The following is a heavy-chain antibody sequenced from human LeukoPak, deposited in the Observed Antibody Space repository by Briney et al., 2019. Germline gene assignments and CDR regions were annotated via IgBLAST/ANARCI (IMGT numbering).Heavy chain of an antibody. V-gene: IGHV3-7*01. Sequence: GGSLRLSCAASGFTFSSYWMSWVRQAPGKGLEWVANIKQDGSEKYYVDSVKGRFTISRDNAKNSLYLQMNSLRAEDTAVYYCARDTHTRWLESYYYMDVWGKGTTVTVSS. D-gene: IGHD6-19*01. J-gene: IGHJ6*03. CDR1: GFTFSSYW. CDR2: IKQDGSEK. CDR3: ARDTHTRWLESYYYMDV.